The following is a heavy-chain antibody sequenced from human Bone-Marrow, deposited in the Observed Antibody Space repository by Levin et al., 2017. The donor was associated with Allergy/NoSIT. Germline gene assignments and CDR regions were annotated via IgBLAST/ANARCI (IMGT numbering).Heavy chain of an antibody. CDR2: IYDSGST. Sequence: SETLSLTCAVSGYSISSGYYWAWIRQPPGKGLEWIGSIYDSGSTHYNPSLNSRVTISLDTSKNQFSLILTSVTAADTALYYCARQGLTMVDNFDHCGQGTLVTVSS. J-gene: IGHJ4*02. V-gene: IGHV4-38-2*01. D-gene: IGHD4/OR15-4a*01. CDR1: GYSISSGYY. CDR3: ARQGLTMVDNFDH.